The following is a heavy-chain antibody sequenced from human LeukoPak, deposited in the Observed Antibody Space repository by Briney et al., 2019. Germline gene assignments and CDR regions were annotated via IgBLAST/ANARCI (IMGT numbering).Heavy chain of an antibody. CDR1: GFTFSTYV. CDR3: AATFRIRGTTYYY. CDR2: ISGSGDNT. J-gene: IGHJ4*02. D-gene: IGHD1-20*01. Sequence: GGSLRLSCAASGFTFSTYVMSWVRQAPGKGLEWVSGISGSGDNTYYADSVKGRFTVSRDNSKNTLYLQMNSLRAEDTAVYYCAATFRIRGTTYYYWGQGTLVTVSS. V-gene: IGHV3-23*01.